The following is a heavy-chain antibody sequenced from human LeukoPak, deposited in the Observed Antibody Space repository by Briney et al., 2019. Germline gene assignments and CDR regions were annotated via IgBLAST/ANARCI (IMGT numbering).Heavy chain of an antibody. Sequence: GGSLRLSCAASGFTFSTYAMNWLRQAPGKGLEWVSVISGGGGTTNYADSVKGRFTLSRDNAKNALYLQMNSLRVEDTAFYYCTRDLTVAHTASLHWGQGTLVTVSS. CDR3: TRDLTVAHTASLH. J-gene: IGHJ4*02. CDR2: ISGGGGTT. CDR1: GFTFSTYA. V-gene: IGHV3-23*01. D-gene: IGHD6-19*01.